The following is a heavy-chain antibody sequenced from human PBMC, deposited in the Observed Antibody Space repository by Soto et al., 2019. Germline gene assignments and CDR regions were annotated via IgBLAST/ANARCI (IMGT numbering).Heavy chain of an antibody. J-gene: IGHJ4*02. CDR2: IYPNGRT. V-gene: IGHV4-59*01. D-gene: IGHD3-16*02. CDR1: SAYLDSDN. CDR3: ARMRGLGEISPFFDH. Sequence: QVHLQESGPGLVKPSETLSLTCAVSSAYLDSDNWSWIRQPPGKGLEWIGYIYPNGRTNYNPALRGRVAISIDQSKIQFSLRLDSVFAADAPVYFCARMRGLGEISPFFDHWGQGTLVTVSS.